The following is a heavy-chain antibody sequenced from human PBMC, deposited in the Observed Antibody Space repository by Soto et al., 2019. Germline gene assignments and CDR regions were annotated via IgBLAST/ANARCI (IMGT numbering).Heavy chain of an antibody. J-gene: IGHJ6*02. CDR3: AKKSRWLALFYNYYDGMDV. D-gene: IGHD6-19*01. Sequence: QVQLVESGGGVVQPGRSLRLSCAASGFTFSSYGMHWVRQAPGKGLEWVAVISYDGSNKYYADSVKGRFTISRDNSKNTRYLQMNSLRAEDTAVYYCAKKSRWLALFYNYYDGMDVWGQGTTVIVSS. CDR2: ISYDGSNK. V-gene: IGHV3-30*18. CDR1: GFTFSSYG.